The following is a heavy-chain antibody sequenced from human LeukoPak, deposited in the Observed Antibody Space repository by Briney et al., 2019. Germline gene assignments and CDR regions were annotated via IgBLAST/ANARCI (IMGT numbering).Heavy chain of an antibody. CDR1: GGSIRTYH. Sequence: PSETLSLTCTVSGGSIRTYHWSWIRQPPGKGLEWIVYSKYSGNTNYNPSLRSRVTISIDTSKNQFSLRLSSVTAADAAVYYCARHYDDYSFGVDVWGQGTAVTVSS. V-gene: IGHV4-59*08. CDR3: ARHYDDYSFGVDV. D-gene: IGHD3-3*01. CDR2: SKYSGNT. J-gene: IGHJ6*02.